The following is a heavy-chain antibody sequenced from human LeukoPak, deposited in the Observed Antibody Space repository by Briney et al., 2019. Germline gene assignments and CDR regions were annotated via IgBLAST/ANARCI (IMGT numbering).Heavy chain of an antibody. CDR2: ISYDGSNK. J-gene: IGHJ4*02. D-gene: IGHD2-2*01. Sequence: GRSLRLSCAASGFTFSSYAMHGVRQAPGKGLEWLAVISYDGSNKYYADSVKGRFTISRDNSKNTLYLQMNSLRAEDTAVYYCARGYCSSTSCYTFDYWGQGTLVTVSS. V-gene: IGHV3-30-3*01. CDR3: ARGYCSSTSCYTFDY. CDR1: GFTFSSYA.